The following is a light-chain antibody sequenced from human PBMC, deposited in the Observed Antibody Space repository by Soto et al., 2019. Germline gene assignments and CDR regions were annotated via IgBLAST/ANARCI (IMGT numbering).Light chain of an antibody. CDR1: TGAVTSGHY. Sequence: QAVVTQEPSLTVSPGGTVTLTCGSNTGAVTSGHYPYWFQQKPGQAPRTLIYDTSNKHSWTPARFSGSLLGGKAALTLSGAQPEDEAEYHCLLSDNRARVFGEGTQLTVL. CDR2: DTS. CDR3: LLSDNRARV. V-gene: IGLV7-46*01. J-gene: IGLJ2*01.